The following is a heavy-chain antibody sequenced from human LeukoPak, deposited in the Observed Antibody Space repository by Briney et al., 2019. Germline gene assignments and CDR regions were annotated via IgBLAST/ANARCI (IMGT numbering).Heavy chain of an antibody. CDR2: IYKAGNT. Sequence: PGGSLRLSCAASGFTVSTNYMNWVRQAPGRGPEWVSVIYKAGNTFYADSVKGRFTMSRDNSKNTLYPQMNSLRAEDTAVYYCARVLLDTNGDQYWYYDLWGRGTLVTVSS. J-gene: IGHJ2*01. D-gene: IGHD2-8*01. CDR3: ARVLLDTNGDQYWYYDL. CDR1: GFTVSTNY. V-gene: IGHV3-53*01.